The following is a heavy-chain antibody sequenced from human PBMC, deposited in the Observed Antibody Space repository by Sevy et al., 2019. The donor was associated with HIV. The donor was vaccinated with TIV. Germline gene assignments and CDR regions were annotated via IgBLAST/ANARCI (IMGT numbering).Heavy chain of an antibody. V-gene: IGHV3-11*04. J-gene: IGHJ3*02. CDR2: IYSSGSTI. D-gene: IGHD2-15*01. CDR1: GFTFSDYY. Sequence: GGSLRLSCAACGFTFSDYYMSWIRQAPGKGLEWVSYIYSSGSTIYYADSVKGRFTISRDNAKNSLYLQMNSLRAEDTAVYYCATDIVGGFAFDISGQGTMVTVSS. CDR3: ATDIVGGFAFDI.